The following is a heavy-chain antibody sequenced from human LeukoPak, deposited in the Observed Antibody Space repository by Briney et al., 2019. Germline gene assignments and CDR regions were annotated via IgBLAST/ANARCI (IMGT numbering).Heavy chain of an antibody. Sequence: GGSLRLSCAASGFTFSDFYMSWIRQAPGKGLEWVSYISSSGSTIYYADSVKGRFTISRETAKNSLYLQMNSLRVEDTAVYYCARDYVYYDSSGYYPDYWGQGTLVTVSS. J-gene: IGHJ4*02. CDR3: ARDYVYYDSSGYYPDY. D-gene: IGHD3-22*01. CDR1: GFTFSDFY. V-gene: IGHV3-11*01. CDR2: ISSSGSTI.